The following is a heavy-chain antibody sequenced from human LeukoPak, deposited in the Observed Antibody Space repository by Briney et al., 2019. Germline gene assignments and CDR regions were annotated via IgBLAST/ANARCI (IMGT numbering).Heavy chain of an antibody. CDR3: ARDRLYCGGDCYQLDL. Sequence: GGSLRLSCAASRFTLSSYEMNWVRQAPGKGLEGVSYISSSRSTIYYADSVKGRFTISRDNAKNSLYLQMNSLRAEDTAVYYCARDRLYCGGDCYQLDLWGRGTLVTVSS. J-gene: IGHJ2*01. V-gene: IGHV3-48*03. D-gene: IGHD2-21*02. CDR2: ISSSRSTI. CDR1: RFTLSSYE.